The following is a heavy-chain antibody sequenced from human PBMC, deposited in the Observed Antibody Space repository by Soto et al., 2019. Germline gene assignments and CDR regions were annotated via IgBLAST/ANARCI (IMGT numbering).Heavy chain of an antibody. CDR3: ATEKSGSPGDS. J-gene: IGHJ4*02. Sequence: SETLSLTCTVSGASISSYYWSWIRQPPGGGLEWIAYIYHNGNTNYNPSLMNRVTISLDTSRNQFSLSLSSVTAADTAVYYCATEKSGSPGDSWGQGVLVTVSS. V-gene: IGHV4-59*01. D-gene: IGHD3-10*01. CDR1: GASISSYY. CDR2: IYHNGNT.